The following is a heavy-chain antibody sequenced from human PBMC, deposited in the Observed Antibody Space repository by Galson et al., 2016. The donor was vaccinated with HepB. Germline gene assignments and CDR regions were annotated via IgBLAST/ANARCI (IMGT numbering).Heavy chain of an antibody. CDR2: TYYRSKWYN. V-gene: IGHV6-1*01. Sequence: CAISGDSVSSNSAAWNWIRQSPSRGLEWLGRTYYRSKWYNDYAESVKGRITINPDKSKYQFSLQLHSVTPDDTAFYYCAGEGASGYALYYWGKGTLVTVSS. CDR3: AGEGASGYALYY. CDR1: GDSVSSNSAA. D-gene: IGHD6-25*01. J-gene: IGHJ4*02.